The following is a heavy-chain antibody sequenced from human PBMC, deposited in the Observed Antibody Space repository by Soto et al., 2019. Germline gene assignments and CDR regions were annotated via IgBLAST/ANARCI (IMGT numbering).Heavy chain of an antibody. V-gene: IGHV4-34*01. CDR3: ARSRGGLQP. Sequence: PSETLSLTCAVYGGSFSGYYWSWIRQPPGKGLEWIGEINHSGSTNYNPSLKSRVTISVDASKNQFSLKLSSVTAADTAVYYCARSRGGLQPWGQGTLVTVSS. CDR1: GGSFSGYY. D-gene: IGHD3-16*01. J-gene: IGHJ5*02. CDR2: INHSGST.